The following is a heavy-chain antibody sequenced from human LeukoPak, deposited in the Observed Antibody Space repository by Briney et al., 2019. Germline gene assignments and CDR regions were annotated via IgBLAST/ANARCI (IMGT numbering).Heavy chain of an antibody. CDR3: ASRRSRDGYNYYYYGMDV. D-gene: IGHD5-24*01. Sequence: GRSLRLSCAASGFTVSSNYMSWVRQAPGKGLEWVSVIYSGGSTYYADSVRGRFTISRDNSKNTLYLQMNSLRAEDTAVYYCASRRSRDGYNYYYYGMDVWGQGTTVTVSS. CDR1: GFTVSSNY. CDR2: IYSGGST. V-gene: IGHV3-53*01. J-gene: IGHJ6*02.